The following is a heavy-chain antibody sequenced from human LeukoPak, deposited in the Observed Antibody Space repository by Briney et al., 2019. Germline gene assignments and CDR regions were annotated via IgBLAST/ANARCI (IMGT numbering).Heavy chain of an antibody. CDR1: GGTFSSYT. CDR3: ARDLRYSSNWFDP. CDR2: IIPTLGIA. J-gene: IGHJ5*02. D-gene: IGHD6-13*01. V-gene: IGHV1-69*04. Sequence: SVKVSCKASGGTFSSYTISWVRQAPGQGLEWMGRIIPTLGIANYAQKFQGRVTITADKSTSTAYMELSSLRSDDTAVYYCARDLRYSSNWFDPWGQGTLVTVSS.